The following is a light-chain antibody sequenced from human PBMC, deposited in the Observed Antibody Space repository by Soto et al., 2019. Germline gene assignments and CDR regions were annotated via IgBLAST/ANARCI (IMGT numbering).Light chain of an antibody. CDR3: QQYNNWPPYT. J-gene: IGKJ2*01. CDR2: GAS. CDR1: QSFSNT. V-gene: IGKV3-15*01. Sequence: EIVMTQSPATLSVSPGERATLSCRASQSFSNTLAWYQQKPGQAPRLLIYGASTRATGIPARFSGSGSGTEFTLTISSLQSEDFAVYYCQQYNNWPPYTFGQGTKLEIK.